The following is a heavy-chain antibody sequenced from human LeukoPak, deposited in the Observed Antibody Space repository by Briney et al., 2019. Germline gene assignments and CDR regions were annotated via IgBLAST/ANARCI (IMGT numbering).Heavy chain of an antibody. CDR1: GGSFSGYY. CDR2: INHSGST. CDR3: ARGPYYDFWSGYYYYFDY. J-gene: IGHJ4*02. Sequence: SETLSLTCAVYGGSFSGYYWSWIRQPSGKGLEWIGEINHSGSTNYNPSLKSRVTISVDTSKNQFSLKLSSVTAADTAVYYCARGPYYDFWSGYYYYFDYWGQGTLVTVSS. D-gene: IGHD3-3*01. V-gene: IGHV4-34*01.